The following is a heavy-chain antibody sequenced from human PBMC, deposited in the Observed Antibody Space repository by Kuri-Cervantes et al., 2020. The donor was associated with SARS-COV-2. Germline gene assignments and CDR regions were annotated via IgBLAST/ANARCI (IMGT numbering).Heavy chain of an antibody. CDR3: ARGGLMGTMDY. CDR1: GGSISSYY. Sequence: SETLSLTCTVSGGSISSYYWSWIRQPPGKGLEWIGYIYYSGSTNYNPSLKSRVTISVDTSKNQFSLKLSSVTAADTAVYYCARGGLMGTMDYWGQGTLVTVSS. V-gene: IGHV4-59*12. D-gene: IGHD2-8*01. J-gene: IGHJ4*02. CDR2: IYYSGST.